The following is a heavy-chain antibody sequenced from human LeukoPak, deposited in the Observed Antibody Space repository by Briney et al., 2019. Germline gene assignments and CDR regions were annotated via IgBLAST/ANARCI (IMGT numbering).Heavy chain of an antibody. CDR3: ARGNYYGSGSYYRPNWYYYDYCYMDV. CDR1: GYTFTSYD. Sequence: RTSVKVSCKASGYTFTSYDINWVRQATGQGLEWMGWMNPNSGNTGYAQKFQGRVTMTRNTSISTAYMELSSLSSEDTAVYYCARGNYYGSGSYYRPNWYYYDYCYMDVWGKGTTVTISS. V-gene: IGHV1-8*01. CDR2: MNPNSGNT. D-gene: IGHD3-10*01. J-gene: IGHJ6*03.